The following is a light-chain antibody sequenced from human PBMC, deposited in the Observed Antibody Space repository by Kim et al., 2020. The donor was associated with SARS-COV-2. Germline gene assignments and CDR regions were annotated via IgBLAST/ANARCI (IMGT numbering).Light chain of an antibody. CDR1: ENIGTW. J-gene: IGKJ2*01. V-gene: IGKV1-5*03. CDR3: QRSSRFPYT. Sequence: DIQMTQSPSTLSASVGDRVTITCRASENIGTWLAWYQQKPGRAPSLLIYLASTLESGVPSRFSGTGSGTEFSLSITSLQPDDFATYYCQRSSRFPYTFGQGPKLEI. CDR2: LAS.